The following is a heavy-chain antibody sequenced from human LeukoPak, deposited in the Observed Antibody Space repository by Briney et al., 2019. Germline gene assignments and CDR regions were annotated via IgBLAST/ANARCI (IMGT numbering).Heavy chain of an antibody. J-gene: IGHJ4*02. CDR1: YX. Sequence: YXXNXVRQAPGKGLEWVSSISSSSSYIYYADSVKGRFTISRDNAKNSLYLQMNSLRAEDTAVYYCARYYDSSGYYSDYFDYWGQGTLVTVSS. D-gene: IGHD3-22*01. CDR3: ARYYDSSGYYSDYFDY. V-gene: IGHV3-21*01. CDR2: ISSSSSYI.